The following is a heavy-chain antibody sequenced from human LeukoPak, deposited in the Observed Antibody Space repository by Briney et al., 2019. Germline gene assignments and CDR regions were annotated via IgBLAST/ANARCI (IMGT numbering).Heavy chain of an antibody. Sequence: SVKVSCKASGGTFSSYAISWARQAPGQGLEWMGGIIPIFGTANYAQKFQGRITITADESTSTAYMELSSLRSEDTAVYYCARDYYDSSGYSFDYWGQGTLVAVSS. J-gene: IGHJ4*02. D-gene: IGHD3-22*01. CDR1: GGTFSSYA. V-gene: IGHV1-69*13. CDR2: IIPIFGTA. CDR3: ARDYYDSSGYSFDY.